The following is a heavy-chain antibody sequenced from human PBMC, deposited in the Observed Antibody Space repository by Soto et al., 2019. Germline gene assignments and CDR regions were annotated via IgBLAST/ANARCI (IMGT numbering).Heavy chain of an antibody. CDR2: ISGSGDST. J-gene: IGHJ4*01. V-gene: IGHV3-23*01. CDR1: GFTFRTYA. D-gene: IGHD6-6*01. CDR3: AKDHTSYSSTWIDY. Sequence: GGSLRLSCVASGFTFRTYAMSWVRQAPGKGLEWVSAISGSGDSTYNANSVKGRFSISRDNSRDTLYLQMNSLRAEDTAIYYCAKDHTSYSSTWIDYWGHGTLVTVSS.